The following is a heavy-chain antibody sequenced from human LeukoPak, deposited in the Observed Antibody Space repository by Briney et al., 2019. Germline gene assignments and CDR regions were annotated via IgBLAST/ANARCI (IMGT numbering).Heavy chain of an antibody. J-gene: IGHJ5*02. V-gene: IGHV3-21*03. CDR3: ASTDSSGYYYH. Sequence: PGGSLRLSCTASGFTFSIYSMNWARQARGKALQCVSSISSSSSYIYYADSVTGRFTISRANAKNSLYLQMNRLRAEDTAVYYCASTDSSGYYYHWGQGTLVTVSS. CDR2: ISSSSSYI. D-gene: IGHD3-22*01. CDR1: GFTFSIYS.